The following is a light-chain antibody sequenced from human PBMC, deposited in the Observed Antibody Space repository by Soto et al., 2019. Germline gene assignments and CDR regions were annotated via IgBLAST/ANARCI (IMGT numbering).Light chain of an antibody. CDR2: DAS. J-gene: IGKJ4*01. CDR1: QSVSSY. Sequence: PGERATLSCRASQSVSSYLAWYQQKPGQAPRLLIYDASNRATGIPARFSGSGSGTDFTLTISSLEPEDFAVYYCQQRSNWLALTFGGGTKVEIK. V-gene: IGKV3-11*01. CDR3: QQRSNWLALT.